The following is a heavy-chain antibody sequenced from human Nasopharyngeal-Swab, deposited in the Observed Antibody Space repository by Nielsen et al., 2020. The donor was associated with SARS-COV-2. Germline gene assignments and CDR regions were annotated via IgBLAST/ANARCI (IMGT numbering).Heavy chain of an antibody. V-gene: IGHV3-21*01. Sequence: GESLKISCAASGFTFSSYSMNWVRQAPGKGLEWVSSISSNSRYIYYADSVKGRFTISRDNAKNSLYLQMNSLRAEDTAVYYCARDGPELWSYYYYYCMDVWGQGTTVTVSS. D-gene: IGHD5-18*01. CDR1: GFTFSSYS. CDR3: ARDGPELWSYYYYYCMDV. J-gene: IGHJ6*02. CDR2: ISSNSRYI.